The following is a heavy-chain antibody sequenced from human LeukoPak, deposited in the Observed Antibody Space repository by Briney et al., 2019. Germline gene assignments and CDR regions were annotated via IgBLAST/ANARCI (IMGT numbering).Heavy chain of an antibody. V-gene: IGHV3-66*01. J-gene: IGHJ4*02. Sequence: GGSLRLSCAASGFTVSSNYMSWVRQAPGKGLEWVSLIYRGGSTYYADSVKGRFTISRDNSKNPLYLQMNSLRAEDTAVYYCARRSSFGELDYWGQGTLVTVSS. CDR2: IYRGGST. CDR3: ARRSSFGELDY. D-gene: IGHD3-10*01. CDR1: GFTVSSNY.